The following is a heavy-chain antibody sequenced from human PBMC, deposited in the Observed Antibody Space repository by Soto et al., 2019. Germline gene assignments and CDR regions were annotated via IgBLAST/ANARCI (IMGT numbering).Heavy chain of an antibody. CDR2: IWYDGSNK. D-gene: IGHD4-17*01. V-gene: IGHV3-33*01. CDR1: GFTFSSYG. Sequence: GGSLRLSCAASGFTFSSYGIHWVRQAPGKGLEWVAVIWYDGSNKYYADSVKGRFTISRDNSKNTLYLQMNSLRAEDTAVYYCARDRRLYTVTSYFQHWGQGTLVTVYS. CDR3: ARDRRLYTVTSYFQH. J-gene: IGHJ1*01.